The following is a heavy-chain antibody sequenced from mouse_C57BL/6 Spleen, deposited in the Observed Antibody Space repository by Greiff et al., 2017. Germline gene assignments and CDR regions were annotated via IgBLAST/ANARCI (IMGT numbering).Heavy chain of an antibody. Sequence: VQLQQPGAELVKPGASVKLSCKASGYTFPSYWMHWVKQRPGQGLEWIGMIHPNSGSTNYNEKFKSKATLTVDKSSSTAYMQLSSLTSEDSAVYYCARARSYGGGTMDYWGQGTSVTVSS. CDR1: GYTFPSYW. J-gene: IGHJ4*01. CDR3: ARARSYGGGTMDY. V-gene: IGHV1-64*01. D-gene: IGHD1-1*01. CDR2: IHPNSGST.